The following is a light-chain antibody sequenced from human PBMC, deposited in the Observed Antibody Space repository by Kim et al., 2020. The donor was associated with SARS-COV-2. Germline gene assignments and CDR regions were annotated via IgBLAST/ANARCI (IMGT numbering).Light chain of an antibody. CDR1: QDINNF. Sequence: IQMTQSPSSLSASVGDRVTITCRASQDINNFLAWYQQKPGKPPNLLIYDVSDLRPGVPSRFSGSGSGTDFTLTISSLQPEDVATYFCQKYNSAPWTFGRGTKVDIK. V-gene: IGKV1-27*01. CDR3: QKYNSAPWT. J-gene: IGKJ1*01. CDR2: DVS.